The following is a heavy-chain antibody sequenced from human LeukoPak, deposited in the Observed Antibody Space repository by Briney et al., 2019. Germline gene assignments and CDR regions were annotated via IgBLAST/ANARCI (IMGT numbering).Heavy chain of an antibody. D-gene: IGHD2-8*01. CDR1: GGSIPSSRYY. J-gene: IGHJ6*03. V-gene: IGHV4-39*01. CDR2: MYYSGTT. CDR3: ATYTNYYYMDV. Sequence: SSETLSLTCTVSGGSIPSSRYYWGWIRQPPGKGLEWIGNMYYSGTTYYNPSLRSRVTISVDTSKNQFSLNLTSVTAADTAVYYCATYTNYYYMDVWGKGTPVTVSS.